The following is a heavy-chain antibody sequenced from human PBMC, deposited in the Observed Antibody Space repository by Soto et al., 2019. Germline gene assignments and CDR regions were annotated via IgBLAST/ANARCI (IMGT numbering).Heavy chain of an antibody. Sequence: QVQLQESGPGLVKPSGTLSLTCAVSGGSISSSNWWSWVRQPPGKGLEWIGEIYHSGSTNYNPSRKSRVTISVDKSKNQFSLKLSSVTAADTAVYYCARTDYGDYRGLSFDYWGQGTLVTVSS. V-gene: IGHV4-4*02. CDR2: IYHSGST. CDR1: GGSISSSNW. CDR3: ARTDYGDYRGLSFDY. D-gene: IGHD4-17*01. J-gene: IGHJ4*02.